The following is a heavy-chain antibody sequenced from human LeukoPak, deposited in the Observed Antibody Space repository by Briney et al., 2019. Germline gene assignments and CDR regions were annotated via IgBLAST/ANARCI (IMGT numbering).Heavy chain of an antibody. J-gene: IGHJ3*02. CDR2: ISGSGGNT. CDR1: GFTFSSYA. V-gene: IGHV3-23*01. Sequence: PGGSLRLSCAASGFTFSSYAMSWVRQAPGKGLEWVSGISGSGGNTYYADSVKGRFTISRDNSKNTLYLQMSSLRAEDTAVYYCAKEEAADGDAFDIWGQGTMVTVSS. D-gene: IGHD6-13*01. CDR3: AKEEAADGDAFDI.